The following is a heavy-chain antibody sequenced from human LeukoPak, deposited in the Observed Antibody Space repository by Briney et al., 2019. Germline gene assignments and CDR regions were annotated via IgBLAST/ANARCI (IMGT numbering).Heavy chain of an antibody. J-gene: IGHJ4*02. CDR2: INSDGSTT. V-gene: IGHV3-74*01. D-gene: IGHD1-26*01. CDR3: ASGYSGSYYTPRHGFDY. CDR1: GFTFSSYW. Sequence: GGSLRLSCAASGFTFSSYWMHWVRQAPGKGLVWVSRINSDGSTTSYADSVKGRFTISRDNAKNTLYLQMNSLSAEDTAVYYCASGYSGSYYTPRHGFDYWGQGTLVTVSS.